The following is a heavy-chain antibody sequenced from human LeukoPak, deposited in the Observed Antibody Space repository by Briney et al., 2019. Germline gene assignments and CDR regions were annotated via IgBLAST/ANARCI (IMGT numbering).Heavy chain of an antibody. CDR3: ATVYGDYFFDY. CDR1: GFTFSDYY. V-gene: IGHV3-11*01. J-gene: IGHJ4*02. Sequence: GGSLRLSCAASGFTFSDYYMSWIRQAPGKGLEWVSYICSSGTTIYYADSVKGRFTISRGNAKNSLYLQMNSLRAEDTAVYYCATVYGDYFFDYWGQGTLVTVSS. CDR2: ICSSGTTI. D-gene: IGHD4-17*01.